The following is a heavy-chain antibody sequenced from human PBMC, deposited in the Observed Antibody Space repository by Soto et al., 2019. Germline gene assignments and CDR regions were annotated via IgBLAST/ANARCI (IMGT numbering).Heavy chain of an antibody. CDR2: IYYSGST. Sequence: QVQLQESGPGLVKPSQTLSLTCTVSGGSISSGDYYWSWIRQPPGKGLEWIGYIYYSGSTYYNPSLKSRVTISLDTSKNQFSLQLSSVTASDTAVYYCARAMTTVTTSGDAFDIWGQGTMVTVSS. CDR3: ARAMTTVTTSGDAFDI. D-gene: IGHD4-17*01. J-gene: IGHJ3*02. V-gene: IGHV4-30-4*01. CDR1: GGSISSGDYY.